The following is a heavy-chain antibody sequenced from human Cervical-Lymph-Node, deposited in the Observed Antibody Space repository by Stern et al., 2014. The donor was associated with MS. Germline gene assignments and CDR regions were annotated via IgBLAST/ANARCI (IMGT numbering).Heavy chain of an antibody. CDR2: LNPNSDDT. CDR1: GYTFTAFF. J-gene: IGHJ4*02. V-gene: IGHV1-2*06. Sequence: VQLVESGTKMQKPGASVKVSCKASGYTFTAFFIHWVRQVPGQGLEWMGRLNPNSDDTTYAQTFQDRVTLTRYTSIGTAYLELSRLTSADTAVYYCAREATRIVVGIDYWGQGTQVTVSS. D-gene: IGHD3-22*01. CDR3: AREATRIVVGIDY.